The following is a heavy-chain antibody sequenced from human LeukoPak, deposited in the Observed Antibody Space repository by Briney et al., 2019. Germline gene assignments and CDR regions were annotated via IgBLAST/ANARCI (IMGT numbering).Heavy chain of an antibody. Sequence: ASVKVSCKASGYTFTGYYMHWVRQAPGQGLEWMGWISPNSGATNYAQKFQARVTMTGDTSISTAYMELSSLRSDDTAVYYSARLGGGSSWSNFDYWGQGTLVTVSS. CDR1: GYTFTGYY. CDR2: ISPNSGAT. CDR3: ARLGGGSSWSNFDY. D-gene: IGHD6-13*01. V-gene: IGHV1-2*02. J-gene: IGHJ4*02.